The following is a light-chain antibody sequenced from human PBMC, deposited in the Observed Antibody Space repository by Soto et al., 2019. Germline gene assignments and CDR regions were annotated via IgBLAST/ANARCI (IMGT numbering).Light chain of an antibody. CDR1: QSVSSSY. CDR3: QQYGSFRGE. CDR2: GAS. Sequence: EIVLTQSPGTLSLSPGERATLSCRASQSVSSSYLAWYQQKPGQAPRLLIYGASSRATGIPDRFSGSGSGTDFTLNISILEPEDFAVYYCQQYGSFRGEFSQGTKLQIK. V-gene: IGKV3-20*01. J-gene: IGKJ2*01.